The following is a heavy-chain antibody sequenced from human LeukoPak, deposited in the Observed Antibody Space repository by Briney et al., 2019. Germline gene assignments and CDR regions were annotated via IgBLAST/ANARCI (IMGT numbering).Heavy chain of an antibody. J-gene: IGHJ3*02. D-gene: IGHD6-19*01. CDR2: IKQDGSEK. Sequence: GGSLRLSCAASGFTFSSHWMHWVRQAPGKGLEWVANIKQDGSEKYYVDSVKGRFTISRDNAKNSLYLQMNSLRAEDTAVYYCARGYTSPWDRAFDIWGQGTVVTVSS. CDR1: GFTFSSHW. V-gene: IGHV3-7*01. CDR3: ARGYTSPWDRAFDI.